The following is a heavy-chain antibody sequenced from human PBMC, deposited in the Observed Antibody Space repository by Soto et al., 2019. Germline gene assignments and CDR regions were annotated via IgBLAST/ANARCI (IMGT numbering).Heavy chain of an antibody. V-gene: IGHV3-23*01. J-gene: IGHJ4*02. Sequence: GGSLRLSCTASGFTFNDSAMTWVRQAPGKGLEWVSGISGRGDAKYYAASVRGRFTIFRDNSRSTVSLQIDSLRVDDTAVYYCAWSRSLWVGKPPYYWALGTPVTAPQ. CDR3: AWSRSLWVGKPPYY. D-gene: IGHD1-1*01. CDR1: GFTFNDSA. CDR2: ISGRGDAK.